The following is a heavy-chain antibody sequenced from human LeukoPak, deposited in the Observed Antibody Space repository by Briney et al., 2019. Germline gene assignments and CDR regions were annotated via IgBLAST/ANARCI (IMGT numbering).Heavy chain of an antibody. J-gene: IGHJ4*02. V-gene: IGHV1-24*01. CDR2: FDPEDGET. CDR3: ARVSTYFWSGYYTRELDY. D-gene: IGHD3-3*01. CDR1: GYTLTELS. Sequence: ASVKVSCKVSGYTLTELSMHWVRQAPGKGLEWMGGFDPEDGETIYAQKFQGRVTMTEDTSTDTAYMELSSLRPEDTAVYYCARVSTYFWSGYYTRELDYWGQGTLVTVSS.